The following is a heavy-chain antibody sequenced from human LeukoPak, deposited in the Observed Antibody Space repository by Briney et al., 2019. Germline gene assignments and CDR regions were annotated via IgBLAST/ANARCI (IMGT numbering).Heavy chain of an antibody. CDR3: ARDYYDSSGYYYFDY. D-gene: IGHD3-22*01. J-gene: IGHJ4*02. CDR2: IIPIFGTA. V-gene: IGHV1-69*05. CDR1: GYTFTSYG. Sequence: ASVKVSCKASGYTFTSYGISWVRQAPGQGLEWMGRIIPIFGTANYAQKFQGRVTITTDESTSTAYMELSSLRSEDTAVYYCARDYYDSSGYYYFDYWGQGTLVTVSS.